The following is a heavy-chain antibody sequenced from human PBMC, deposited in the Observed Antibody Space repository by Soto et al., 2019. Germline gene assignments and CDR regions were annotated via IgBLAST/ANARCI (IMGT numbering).Heavy chain of an antibody. CDR1: GGSVSSGNYY. D-gene: IGHD3-22*01. CDR3: ARSMFYSDGTNYSPWEY. V-gene: IGHV4-61*01. Sequence: PSETLSLTCTVSGGSVSSGNYYWSWIRQPPGKGLEWIGYFYYTGSINYNPSLKSRVTIFIDASKNQFSLRLSSVTAADTAVYYCARSMFYSDGTNYSPWEYWGHGTLVTVS. CDR2: FYYTGSI. J-gene: IGHJ4*01.